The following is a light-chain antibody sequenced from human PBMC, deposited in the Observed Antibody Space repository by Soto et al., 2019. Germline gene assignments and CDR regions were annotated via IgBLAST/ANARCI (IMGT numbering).Light chain of an antibody. CDR3: QQYNSYSRYT. CDR2: KAS. V-gene: IGKV1-5*03. J-gene: IGKJ2*01. CDR1: QSISSW. Sequence: DIQMTQSPSTLSASVGDRVTITCRASQSISSWLAWYQQKPGKAPKLLIYKASSLESGGTSRFSGSGSGTEFTLTISSLQPDDFASYYCQQYNSYSRYTFGQGTKLEIK.